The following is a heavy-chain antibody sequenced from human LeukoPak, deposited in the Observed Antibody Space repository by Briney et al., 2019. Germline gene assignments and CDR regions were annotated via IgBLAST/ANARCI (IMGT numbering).Heavy chain of an antibody. V-gene: IGHV4-61*02. CDR2: IYASGST. D-gene: IGHD3-22*01. CDR3: ARTLLPAVKGAFDI. CDR1: GGSVSSGNYH. Sequence: NPSQTLSLTCTVSGGSVSSGNYHWSWIRQSAGEGLEWIGRIYASGSTNYNPSLRSRVTISVDTSKNQFSLNLGSVSAADTAVYYCARTLLPAVKGAFDIWGQGTMVTVSS. J-gene: IGHJ3*02.